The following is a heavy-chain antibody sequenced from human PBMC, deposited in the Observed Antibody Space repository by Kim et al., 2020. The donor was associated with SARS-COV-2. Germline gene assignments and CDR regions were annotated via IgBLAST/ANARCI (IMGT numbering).Heavy chain of an antibody. CDR1: GYTFTSYA. V-gene: IGHV1-3*01. D-gene: IGHD2-2*01. Sequence: ASVKFSCKASGYTFTSYAMHWVRQAPGQRLEWMGWINAGSVNTKYSQKFQGRVTITRDTSASTAYMELSSLRSEDTAVYYCARGEGAAAYFDYWGQGTLVTVSS. CDR2: INAGSVNT. CDR3: ARGEGAAAYFDY. J-gene: IGHJ4*02.